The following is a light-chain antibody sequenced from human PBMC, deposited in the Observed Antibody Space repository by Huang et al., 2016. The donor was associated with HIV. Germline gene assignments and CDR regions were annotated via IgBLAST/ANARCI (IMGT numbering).Light chain of an antibody. CDR3: QQFGSSPPYS. Sequence: EILLTQSPDTLSLSPGERATLSCRASQSVNNNYFAWYQQKPGQAPSVLIYRASTRATGIPDRFRGSGSGTDFTLTISRLEPDDFAVYYCQQFGSSPPYSFGQGTKLEIK. V-gene: IGKV3-20*01. CDR1: QSVNNNY. CDR2: RAS. J-gene: IGKJ2*03.